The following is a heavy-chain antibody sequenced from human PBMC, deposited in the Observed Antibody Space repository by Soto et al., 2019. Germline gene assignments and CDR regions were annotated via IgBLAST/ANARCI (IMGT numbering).Heavy chain of an antibody. CDR3: ASTKGSPPYYYYYMDV. CDR1: GFTFSDYY. D-gene: IGHD2-8*01. CDR2: ISSSGSTI. J-gene: IGHJ6*03. Sequence: GGSLRLSCAASGFTFSDYYMSWIRQAPGKGLEWVSYISSSGSTIYYADSVKGRFTISRDNAKNSLYLQMNSLRAEDTAVYYCASTKGSPPYYYYYMDVWGKGTTVTVSS. V-gene: IGHV3-11*01.